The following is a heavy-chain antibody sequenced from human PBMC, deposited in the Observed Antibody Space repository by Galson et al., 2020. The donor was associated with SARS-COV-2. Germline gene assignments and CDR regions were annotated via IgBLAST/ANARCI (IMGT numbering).Heavy chain of an antibody. CDR2: IRWDGGAT. J-gene: IGHJ3*01. CDR1: GFPFDDYT. D-gene: IGHD4-17*01. CDR3: AKAGTTVRPGDAFDL. V-gene: IGHV3-43*01. Sequence: GGSLRLSCAASGFPFDDYTMHWVRQVPGKGLEWVSLIRWDGGATYYADSVKGRFTISRDNSKSSLYLQMNSLTTEDTALYHCAKAGTTVRPGDAFDLWGQGTMVTVSS.